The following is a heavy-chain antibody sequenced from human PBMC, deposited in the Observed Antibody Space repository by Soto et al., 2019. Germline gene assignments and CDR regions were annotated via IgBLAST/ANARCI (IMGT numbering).Heavy chain of an antibody. CDR2: MYHRWHT. D-gene: IGHD3-22*01. V-gene: IGHV4-38-2*01. Sequence: SETLSLTCAVSGYSISSGYYWGWIRQPPGKWLEWIGSMYHRWHTYYNPSLKSRVAISVDTSPNQFSRKLRSVTAADTAVYYCARGPYFYHSSGYSDYFDYWGQGTLVT. CDR1: GYSISSGYY. CDR3: ARGPYFYHSSGYSDYFDY. J-gene: IGHJ4*02.